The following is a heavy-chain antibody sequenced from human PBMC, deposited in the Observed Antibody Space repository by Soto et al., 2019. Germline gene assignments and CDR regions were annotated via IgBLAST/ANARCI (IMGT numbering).Heavy chain of an antibody. Sequence: ASVKVSCKASGGTFSSYAISWVRQAPGQGLEWMGGIIPIFGTANYAQKFQGRVTITADESTSTAYMELSSLRSEDTAVYYCATLQVGYSYGYFDYWGQGTLVTVSS. D-gene: IGHD5-18*01. V-gene: IGHV1-69*13. CDR2: IIPIFGTA. CDR1: GGTFSSYA. CDR3: ATLQVGYSYGYFDY. J-gene: IGHJ4*02.